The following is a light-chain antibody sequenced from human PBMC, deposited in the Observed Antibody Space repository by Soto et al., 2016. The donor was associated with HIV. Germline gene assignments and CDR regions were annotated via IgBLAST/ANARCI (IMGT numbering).Light chain of an antibody. CDR3: QVWDSSSDHVV. CDR2: DDS. CDR1: NIGSKS. V-gene: IGLV3-21*03. Sequence: LIQPPSVSVAPGKTARITCGGNNIGSKSVHWYQQKPGQAPVVVVYDDSDRPSGIPERLSGSNSGNMATLSISRVEAGDEADYYCQVWDSSSDHVVFGRGTKLTVL. J-gene: IGLJ2*01.